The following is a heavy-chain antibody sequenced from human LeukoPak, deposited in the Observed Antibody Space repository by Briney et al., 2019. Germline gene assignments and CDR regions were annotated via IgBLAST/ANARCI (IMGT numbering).Heavy chain of an antibody. D-gene: IGHD3-9*01. CDR1: GGSISSSNW. CDR2: IYHSGNT. CDR3: ARISLTGYAPISGYFDY. J-gene: IGHJ4*02. V-gene: IGHV4-4*02. Sequence: SETLSLTCAVSGGSISSSNWWSWVRQPPGKGLEWIGEIYHSGNTYYNPSLKSRVTISLNTSKNQFTLKLNSVTAADTAVYYCARISLTGYAPISGYFDYWGQGTLVTVSS.